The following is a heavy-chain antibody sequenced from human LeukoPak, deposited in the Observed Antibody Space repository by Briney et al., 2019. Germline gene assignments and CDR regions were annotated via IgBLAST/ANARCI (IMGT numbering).Heavy chain of an antibody. V-gene: IGHV4-30-2*01. CDR3: ARDRGMVRGVDDAFDI. D-gene: IGHD3-10*01. CDR2: IYHSGST. Sequence: PSQTLSLTCAVSGGSISSGGYSWSWIRQPPGKGLEWIGYIYHSGSTYYNPSLKSRVTISVDRSKNQFSLKLSSVTAADTAVYYCARDRGMVRGVDDAFDIWGQGTMVTVSS. J-gene: IGHJ3*02. CDR1: GGSISSGGYS.